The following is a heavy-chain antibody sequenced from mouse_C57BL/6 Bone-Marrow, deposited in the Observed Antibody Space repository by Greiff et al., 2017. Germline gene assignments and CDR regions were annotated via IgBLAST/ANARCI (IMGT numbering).Heavy chain of an antibody. CDR3: ARYGDYGRAWFAY. V-gene: IGHV1-53*01. Sequence: QVHVKQPGTELVKPGASVKLSCKASGYTFTSYWMHWVKQRPGQGLEWIGNINPSNGGTNYNEKFKSKATLTVDKSSSTAYMQLSSLTCEDSAVYYCARYGDYGRAWFAYWGQGTLVTVSA. D-gene: IGHD2-4*01. CDR1: GYTFTSYW. CDR2: INPSNGGT. J-gene: IGHJ3*01.